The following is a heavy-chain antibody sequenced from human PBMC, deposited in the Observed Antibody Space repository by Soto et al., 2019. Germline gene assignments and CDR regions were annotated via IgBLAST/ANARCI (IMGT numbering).Heavy chain of an antibody. CDR3: AKDVGEQSSSYYGMDV. J-gene: IGHJ6*02. D-gene: IGHD3-10*01. Sequence: EVQLVASGGGLVQPGRSLRLSCAASGFTFDDYAMHWVRQAPGQGLEWVSGISWNSGSIGYADSVKGRFTISRDNAKNSLYPQMNRLSTEDTALYYCAKDVGEQSSSYYGMDVWGQGTMVTVSS. CDR1: GFTFDDYA. V-gene: IGHV3-9*01. CDR2: ISWNSGSI.